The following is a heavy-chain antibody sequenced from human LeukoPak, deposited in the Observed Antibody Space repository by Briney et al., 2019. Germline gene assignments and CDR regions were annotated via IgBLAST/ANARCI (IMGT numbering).Heavy chain of an antibody. CDR3: ARGAPAAYRWFDP. Sequence: PSETLSLTCAVYGGSFSGYYWSWIRQPPGKGLEWIGEINHSGSTNYNPSLKSRVTISVDTSKNQFSLKLSSVTAADTAVYYCARGAPAAYRWFDPWGQGTLVTVSS. CDR1: GGSFSGYY. D-gene: IGHD2-2*01. V-gene: IGHV4-34*01. J-gene: IGHJ5*02. CDR2: INHSGST.